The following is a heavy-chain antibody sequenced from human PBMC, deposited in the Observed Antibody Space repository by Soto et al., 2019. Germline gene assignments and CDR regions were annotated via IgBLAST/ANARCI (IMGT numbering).Heavy chain of an antibody. CDR1: GFTFSSSW. CDR3: ARDRGYSSYDY. J-gene: IGHJ4*02. CDR2: IKEDGSEK. V-gene: IGHV3-7*01. D-gene: IGHD5-18*01. Sequence: GGSLRLSCAASGFTFSSSWMNWVRKAPGKGLEWVAGIKEDGSEKYYVDIVKGRFTISRDNVENSLYLQMNSLRGEDSAVYFCARDRGYSSYDYWGLGTLVTVSS.